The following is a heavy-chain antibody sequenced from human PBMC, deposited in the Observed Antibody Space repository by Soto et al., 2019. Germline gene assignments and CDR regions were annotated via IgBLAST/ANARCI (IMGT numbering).Heavy chain of an antibody. J-gene: IGHJ4*02. CDR3: ARISVDVPE. CDR2: IDPKSGGT. Sequence: QLVQSGAEVKKPRASVKVSCKTSGPTFIAYYIHWVRQAPGQGLEWMGWIDPKSGGTTYEQKFLGRVTMTRDTSINTAYMELNTLTSDDTALYYCARISVDVPEWGQGTLITVSS. D-gene: IGHD5-12*01. CDR1: GPTFIAYY. V-gene: IGHV1-2*02.